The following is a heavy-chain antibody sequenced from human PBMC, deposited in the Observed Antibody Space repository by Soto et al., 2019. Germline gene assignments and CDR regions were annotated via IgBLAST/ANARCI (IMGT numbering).Heavy chain of an antibody. V-gene: IGHV4-4*02. J-gene: IGHJ4*02. CDR2: IYHGGST. Sequence: QVQLQESGPGLVKPSGTLSLTCAVSGVSISSSTWWSWVRQSPGKGLGWIGEIYHGGSTSYNPSLKSRVTLSVDKSKNQFSPNLSSVTAADTAVYYCAGGTGSGSYDFWGQGTLVPVSS. CDR1: GVSISSSTW. D-gene: IGHD3-10*01. CDR3: AGGTGSGSYDF.